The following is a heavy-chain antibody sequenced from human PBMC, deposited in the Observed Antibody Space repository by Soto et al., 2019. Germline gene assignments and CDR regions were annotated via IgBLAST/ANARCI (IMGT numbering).Heavy chain of an antibody. Sequence: QVQLVQSGAEVKKPGASVQVSCKASGYTFTSYDINWVRQATGQGLEWMGWMNPNSCNTGYAQKFQGRVTMTRNTSRITAYMELSILRSEDTAVYYCERLAAAGSRDAFDIWGQGTMVTVSS. D-gene: IGHD6-13*01. CDR3: ERLAAAGSRDAFDI. V-gene: IGHV1-8*01. J-gene: IGHJ3*02. CDR1: GYTFTSYD. CDR2: MNPNSCNT.